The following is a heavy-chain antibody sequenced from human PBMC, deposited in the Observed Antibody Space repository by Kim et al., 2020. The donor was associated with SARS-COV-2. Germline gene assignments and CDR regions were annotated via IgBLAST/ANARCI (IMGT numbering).Heavy chain of an antibody. D-gene: IGHD3-22*01. CDR3: ASRNYYDSSGPGYFDY. J-gene: IGHJ4*02. V-gene: IGHV1-69*01. Sequence: KFQGRVTITADESTSTAYMELSSLRSEDTAVYYCASRNYYDSSGPGYFDYWGQGTLVTVSS.